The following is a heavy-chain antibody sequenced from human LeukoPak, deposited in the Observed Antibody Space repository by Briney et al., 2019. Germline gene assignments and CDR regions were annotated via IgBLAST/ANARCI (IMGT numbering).Heavy chain of an antibody. CDR3: ASCSGGSCYGGKLDY. D-gene: IGHD2-15*01. Sequence: ASVKVSCKASGYTFTSYAMHWVRQAPGQRLEWMGWINAGNGNTKYSQKFQGRVTITRDTSASTAYMELSSLRSEDTAVYYCASCSGGSCYGGKLDYWGQGTLVTVSS. CDR1: GYTFTSYA. CDR2: INAGNGNT. J-gene: IGHJ4*02. V-gene: IGHV1-3*01.